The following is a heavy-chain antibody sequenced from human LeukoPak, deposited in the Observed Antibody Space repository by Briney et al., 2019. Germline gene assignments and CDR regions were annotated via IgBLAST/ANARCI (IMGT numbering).Heavy chain of an antibody. J-gene: IGHJ4*02. CDR3: ARDPDIKRGYSYGSIVY. CDR2: IYYGGNT. D-gene: IGHD5-18*01. CDR1: GGSISSSSYY. Sequence: SETLSLTCTVSGGSISSSSYYWGWIREPPGKGLEWIGSIYYGGNTYYNPSLKSRVTISVDTSKNQFSLKLSSVTAADTAVYYCARDPDIKRGYSYGSIVYWGQGTLVTVSS. V-gene: IGHV4-39*07.